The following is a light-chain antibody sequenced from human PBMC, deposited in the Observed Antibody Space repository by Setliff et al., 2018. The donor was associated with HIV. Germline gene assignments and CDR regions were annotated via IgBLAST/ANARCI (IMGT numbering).Light chain of an antibody. V-gene: IGLV2-14*01. Sequence: QSALPQPASVSGSPGQSITISCPGTSSDVGGYSHVSWYQQHPGKAPKLIIYEVRNRPSGVSTRFSGSKSGNTASLTISGLQTEDEADYYCSSYAITNTLPFGTGTKVTVL. J-gene: IGLJ1*01. CDR2: EVR. CDR3: SSYAITNTLP. CDR1: SSDVGGYSH.